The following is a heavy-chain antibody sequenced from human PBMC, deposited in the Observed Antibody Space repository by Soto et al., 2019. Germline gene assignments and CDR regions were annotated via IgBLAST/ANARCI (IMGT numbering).Heavy chain of an antibody. Sequence: PSETLSLTCTVSGGSISSGGYYWSWIRQHPGKGLEWIGYIYYSGSTYYNPSLKSRATISVDTSKNQFSLKLSSVTAADTAVYYCASAYCGGDCYSTNYWYFDLWGRGTLVTVSS. D-gene: IGHD2-21*02. V-gene: IGHV4-31*03. CDR2: IYYSGST. CDR3: ASAYCGGDCYSTNYWYFDL. CDR1: GGSISSGGYY. J-gene: IGHJ2*01.